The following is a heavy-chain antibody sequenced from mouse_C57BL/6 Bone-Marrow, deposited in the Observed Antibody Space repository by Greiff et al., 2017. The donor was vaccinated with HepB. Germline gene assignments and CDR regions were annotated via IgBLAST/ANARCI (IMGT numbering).Heavy chain of an antibody. V-gene: IGHV2-2*01. J-gene: IGHJ1*03. CDR3: ARSFFDV. CDR2: IWSGGST. Sequence: VQLQQSGPGLVQPSQSLSITCTVSGFSLTSYGVHWVRQSPGKGLEWLGVIWSGGSTDYNAAFISRLSISKDNSKIQVFFKNNSLQADDTAIYYCARSFFDVWGTGTPVTVSS. CDR1: GFSLTSYG.